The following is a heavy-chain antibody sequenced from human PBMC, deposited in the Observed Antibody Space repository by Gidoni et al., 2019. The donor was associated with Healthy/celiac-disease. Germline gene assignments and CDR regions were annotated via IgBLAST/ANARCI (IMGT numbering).Heavy chain of an antibody. J-gene: IGHJ4*02. CDR3: ARDMSGDSSGWYLGY. CDR1: GSTLSDYY. V-gene: IGHV3-11*01. Sequence: QVPLVESGGGLVKPGGSLRLSCAASGSTLSDYYMSWIRQAPGKGLEWVSYISSSGSTIYYADSVKGRFTISRDNAKNSLYLQMNSLRAEDTAEYYCARDMSGDSSGWYLGYWGQGTLVTVSS. D-gene: IGHD6-19*01. CDR2: ISSSGSTI.